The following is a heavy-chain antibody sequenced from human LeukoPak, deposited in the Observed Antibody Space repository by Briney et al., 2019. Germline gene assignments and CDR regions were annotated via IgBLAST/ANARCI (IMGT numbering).Heavy chain of an antibody. V-gene: IGHV1-8*01. CDR1: GYPFTSYD. CDR2: MTPNSEKR. Sequence: GASVKVSCKTSGYPFTSYDIHWVRQAAGHGLEWMSWMTPNSEKRAYAQKFRGRVTMTTNTSIDTAYMELSSLTFDDTAIYYCARGRGWGILDSWGQGHLVTVSS. CDR3: ARGRGWGILDS. J-gene: IGHJ4*02. D-gene: IGHD6-19*01.